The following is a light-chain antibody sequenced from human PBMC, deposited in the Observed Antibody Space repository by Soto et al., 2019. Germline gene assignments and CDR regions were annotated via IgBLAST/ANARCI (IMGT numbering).Light chain of an antibody. CDR2: EVS. J-gene: IGLJ3*02. CDR1: SSDIGAYNY. CDR3: ISYTSSTTLV. V-gene: IGLV2-14*01. Sequence: QSALTQPASVSGSPGQSITNSCTGTSSDIGAYNYVSWYQQHPGKAPKLMIYEVSNRPSGVSNRFAGSKSGNTASLTISGLQAEDEADYYCISYTSSTTLVFGGGTKLTVL.